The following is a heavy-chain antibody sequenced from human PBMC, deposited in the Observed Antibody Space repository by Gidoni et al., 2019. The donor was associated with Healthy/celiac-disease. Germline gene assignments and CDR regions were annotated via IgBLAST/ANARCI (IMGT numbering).Heavy chain of an antibody. CDR3: AKDYGCSSTSCRRDYFDY. D-gene: IGHD2-2*01. CDR2: ISGSGGST. V-gene: IGHV3-23*01. CDR1: GFTFSSYA. Sequence: EVQLLESGGGLVQPGGSLRLSCAASGFTFSSYAMSWVRQAPGKGLEWVSAISGSGGSTYYADSVKGRFTISRDNSKNTLYLQMNSLRAEDTAVYYCAKDYGCSSTSCRRDYFDYWGQGTLVTVSS. J-gene: IGHJ4*02.